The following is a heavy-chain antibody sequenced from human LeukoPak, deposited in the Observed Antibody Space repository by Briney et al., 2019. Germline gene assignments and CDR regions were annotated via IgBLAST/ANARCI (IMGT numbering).Heavy chain of an antibody. J-gene: IGHJ5*02. D-gene: IGHD3-3*01. CDR1: GFTFSSYA. CDR2: ISGSGGST. CDR3: AKDPDPEWLSPNWFDP. V-gene: IGHV3-23*01. Sequence: QTGGSLRLSCAASGFTFSSYAMSWVRQAPGKGLEWVSAISGSGGSTYYADSVKGRFTISRDNSKNTLYLQMNSLRAEDTAVYYCAKDPDPEWLSPNWFDPWGQGTLVTVSS.